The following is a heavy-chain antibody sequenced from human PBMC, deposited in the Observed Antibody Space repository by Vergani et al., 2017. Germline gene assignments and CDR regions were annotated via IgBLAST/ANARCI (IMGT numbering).Heavy chain of an antibody. J-gene: IGHJ3*02. CDR3: TRGTMGAFDI. D-gene: IGHD3-10*01. CDR1: GFTFGDYA. V-gene: IGHV3-49*04. Sequence: EVQLLESGGGLVQPGRSLRLSCTASGFTFGDYAMSWVRQAPGKGLEWVGFIRSKAYGGTTEYAASVKGRFTISRDDSKSIAYLQMNSLKTEDTAVYYCTRGTMGAFDIWGQGTMVTVSS. CDR2: IRSKAYGGTT.